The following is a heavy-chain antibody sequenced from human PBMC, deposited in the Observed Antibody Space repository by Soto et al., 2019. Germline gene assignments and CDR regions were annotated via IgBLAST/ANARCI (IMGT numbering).Heavy chain of an antibody. D-gene: IGHD5-18*01. J-gene: IGHJ4*02. CDR3: DREQGRGGYSYGYDY. CDR1: GGSISSGGYY. CDR2: IYYSGST. V-gene: IGHV4-30-4*01. Sequence: SETLSLTCTVSGGSISSGGYYWSWIRQPPGKGLEWIGYIYYSGSTYYNPSLKSRVTISVDTSKNQFSLKLSSVTAADTAVYYCDREQGRGGYSYGYDYWGQGTLVTVSS.